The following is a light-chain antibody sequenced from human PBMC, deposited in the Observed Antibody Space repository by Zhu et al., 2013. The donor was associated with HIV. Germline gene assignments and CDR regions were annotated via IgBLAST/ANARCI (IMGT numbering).Light chain of an antibody. Sequence: DIVLTQSPGTLSLSPGERATLSCRASQSVRGDFLAWYQQKPGQAPRVVIYGASSRATGIPDRFSGSGSGTDFTLSITRLEPEDLAVYYCQQYGSSPITFGQGTRLEIK. CDR2: GAS. CDR1: QSVRGDF. CDR3: QQYGSSPIT. V-gene: IGKV3-20*01. J-gene: IGKJ5*01.